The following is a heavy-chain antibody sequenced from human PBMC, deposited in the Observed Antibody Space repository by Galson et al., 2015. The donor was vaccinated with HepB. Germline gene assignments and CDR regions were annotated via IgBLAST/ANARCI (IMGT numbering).Heavy chain of an antibody. Sequence: SLRLSCAASGFTFSDAWMYWVRQAPGKGLEWVARIKNKTDNDTTGYAAPVEDRFTISRDDSKNTLYLQMNGLKTEDTAVYYCTTLQWTWGQGTLVTVSS. V-gene: IGHV3-15*01. D-gene: IGHD6-19*01. CDR1: GFTFSDAW. CDR3: TTLQWT. J-gene: IGHJ5*02. CDR2: IKNKTDNDTT.